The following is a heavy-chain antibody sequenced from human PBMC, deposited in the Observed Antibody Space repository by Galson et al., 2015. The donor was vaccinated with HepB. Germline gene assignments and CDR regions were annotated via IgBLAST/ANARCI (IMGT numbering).Heavy chain of an antibody. CDR3: ARDRGNGYFDWLLLDAFDI. V-gene: IGHV1-18*01. CDR1: GYTFTSYG. Sequence: SVKVSCKASGYTFTSYGISWVRQAPGQGLEWMGWISAYNGNTNYAQKLQGRVTMTTDTSTSTAYMELRSLRSDDTAVYYCARDRGNGYFDWLLLDAFDIWGQGTMVTVSS. J-gene: IGHJ3*02. D-gene: IGHD3-9*01. CDR2: ISAYNGNT.